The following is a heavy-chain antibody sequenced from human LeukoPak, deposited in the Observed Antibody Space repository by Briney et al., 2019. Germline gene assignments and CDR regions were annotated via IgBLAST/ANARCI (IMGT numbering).Heavy chain of an antibody. CDR1: GFTFSSYA. CDR3: ARDWGSGWYYYYGMDV. D-gene: IGHD6-19*01. Sequence: GGSLRLSCAASGFTFSSYAMHWVRQAPGKGLEWVAVMSYDGSNKYYADSVKGRFTISRDNSKNTLYLQMNSLRAEDTAVYYCARDWGSGWYYYYGMDVWGKGTTVTVSS. J-gene: IGHJ6*04. V-gene: IGHV3-30*04. CDR2: MSYDGSNK.